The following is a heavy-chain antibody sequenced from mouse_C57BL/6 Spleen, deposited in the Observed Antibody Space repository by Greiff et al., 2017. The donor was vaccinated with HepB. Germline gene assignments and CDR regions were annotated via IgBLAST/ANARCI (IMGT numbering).Heavy chain of an antibody. CDR3: ARGALYYGSSYYFDY. D-gene: IGHD1-1*01. J-gene: IGHJ2*01. V-gene: IGHV5-17*01. CDR2: ISSGSSTI. Sequence: EVHLVESGGGLVKPGGSLKLSCAASGFTFSDYGMHWVRQAPEKGLEWVAYISSGSSTIYYADTVKGRFTISRDNAKNTLFLQMTSLRSEDTAMYYCARGALYYGSSYYFDYWGQGTTLTVSS. CDR1: GFTFSDYG.